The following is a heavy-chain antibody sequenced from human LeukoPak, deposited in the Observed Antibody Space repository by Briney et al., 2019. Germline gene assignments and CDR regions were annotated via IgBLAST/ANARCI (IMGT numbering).Heavy chain of an antibody. CDR2: IFYTGST. CDR1: GGSISGYY. J-gene: IGHJ4*02. V-gene: IGHV4-59*01. CDR3: ARGGGYSTFDY. D-gene: IGHD5-24*01. Sequence: SETLSLTCTVSGGSISGYYWSWIRQPPGKGLEWIGFIFYTGSTNYNPSLKSRVTISVDTSKKQFFLRLSSVTAADTGFYSCARGGGYSTFDYWGQGTLVTVSS.